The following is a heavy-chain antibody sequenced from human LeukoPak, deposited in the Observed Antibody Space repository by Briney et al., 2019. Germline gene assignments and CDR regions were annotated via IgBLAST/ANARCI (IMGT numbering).Heavy chain of an antibody. J-gene: IGHJ4*02. CDR1: GFTFTNAW. D-gene: IGHD3-10*01. CDR2: IKSKTDGGTT. CDR3: STDYGSGSYRYLKY. Sequence: PGGSLRLSCAASGFTFTNAWMTWVRQAPGKGLEWVGRIKSKTDGGTTDYAAPVKGRFTISRDDSENTLYLQMNSLSTEDTAVYYCSTDYGSGSYRYLKYWGKGTLVTVSS. V-gene: IGHV3-15*01.